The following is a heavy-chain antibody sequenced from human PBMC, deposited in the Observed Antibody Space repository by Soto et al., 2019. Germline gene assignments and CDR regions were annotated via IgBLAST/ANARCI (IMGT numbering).Heavy chain of an antibody. J-gene: IGHJ4*01. CDR2: VNAGSGNT. CDR3: ARDYADIAVAGIPLLAH. Sequence: QVQLVQSGAEVKKPGASVNISCKASGFTFTKYALHWVRQAPGQRPEWMGWVNAGSGNTRYLQRFQGRITLTRDTSASKVYLDLSSLTSEDTAVYFCARDYADIAVAGIPLLAHWGQGTLVTVSS. CDR1: GFTFTKYA. D-gene: IGHD6-19*01. V-gene: IGHV1-3*01.